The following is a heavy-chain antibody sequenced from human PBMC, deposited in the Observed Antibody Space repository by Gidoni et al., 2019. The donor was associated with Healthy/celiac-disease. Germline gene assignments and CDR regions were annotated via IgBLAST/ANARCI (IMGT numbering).Heavy chain of an antibody. J-gene: IGHJ5*02. CDR1: GFTFSSYG. Sequence: QVQLVESGGGVVQPGRSLRLSCAASGFTFSSYGMHWVRQAPGKGLEWVAVIWYDGSNKYYADSVKGRFTISRDNSKNTLYLQMNSLRAEDTAVYYCARDSQYCTNGVCPPLFDPWGQGTLVTVSS. D-gene: IGHD2-8*01. V-gene: IGHV3-33*01. CDR2: IWYDGSNK. CDR3: ARDSQYCTNGVCPPLFDP.